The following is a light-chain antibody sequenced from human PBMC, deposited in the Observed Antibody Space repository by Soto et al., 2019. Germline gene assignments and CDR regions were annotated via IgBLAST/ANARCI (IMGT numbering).Light chain of an antibody. V-gene: IGKV3-11*01. CDR3: QQRSNWPPL. CDR2: DAS. Sequence: EIVLTQSPATLSLSPGERSTLSCRASQSVSSYLAWYQQKPGQAPKLLIYDASNRATGIPARFSGSGSGKDFTLTISSLEPEDFALYYCQQRSNWPPLFGGGTKVEIK. CDR1: QSVSSY. J-gene: IGKJ4*01.